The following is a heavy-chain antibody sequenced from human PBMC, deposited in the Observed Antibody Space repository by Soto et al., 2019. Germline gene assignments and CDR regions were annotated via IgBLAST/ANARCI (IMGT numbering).Heavy chain of an antibody. D-gene: IGHD3-3*01. J-gene: IGHJ6*02. V-gene: IGHV3-48*03. Sequence: GGSLRLSCAASGFTFSSYEMNWVRQAPGKGLEWVSYISSSGSTIYYADSVKGRFTISRDNAKNSLYLQMSSLRAEDTAVYYCARESSYYDFWSGPPYGMDVWGQGTTVTVSS. CDR3: ARESSYYDFWSGPPYGMDV. CDR2: ISSSGSTI. CDR1: GFTFSSYE.